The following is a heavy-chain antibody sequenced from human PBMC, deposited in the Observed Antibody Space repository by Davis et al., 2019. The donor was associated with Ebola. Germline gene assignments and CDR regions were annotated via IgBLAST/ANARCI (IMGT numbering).Heavy chain of an antibody. V-gene: IGHV3-21*01. CDR2: ISSSSSYI. CDR1: GFTFSSYS. CDR3: AKERGEGAWLVNYYYYGMDV. J-gene: IGHJ6*02. D-gene: IGHD6-19*01. Sequence: GGSLRLSCAASGFTFSSYSMNWVRQAPGKGLEWVSSISSSSSYIYYADSVKGRFTISRDNAKNSLYLQMNSLRAEDTAVYYCAKERGEGAWLVNYYYYGMDVWGQGTTVTVSS.